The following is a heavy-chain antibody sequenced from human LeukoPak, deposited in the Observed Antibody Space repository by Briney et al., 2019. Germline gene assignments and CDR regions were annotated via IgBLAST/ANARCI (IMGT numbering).Heavy chain of an antibody. D-gene: IGHD3-22*01. CDR1: GGSLSNYY. CDR3: ARSSEGRYYYDSSGFSYYYYMDV. Sequence: PSETLSLTCTVSGGSLSNYYWTWIRQPPGKGLEWIGYISYSGSANYNPSLKSRLTISVGSSKNQFSLKLSSVTAADTAVYYCARSSEGRYYYDSSGFSYYYYMDVWGKGTTVTISS. V-gene: IGHV4-59*01. J-gene: IGHJ6*03. CDR2: ISYSGSA.